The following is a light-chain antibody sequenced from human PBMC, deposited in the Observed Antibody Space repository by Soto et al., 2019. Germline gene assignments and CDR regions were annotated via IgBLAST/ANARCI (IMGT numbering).Light chain of an antibody. Sequence: EIVLTQSPATLYLSPGERATLSCRASQSVSSYLAWYQQKPGQAPRLLIYDASNRATGIPARFSGSGSGTDFTLTISRLETEDFAVFYCQQYGTSEIIFGQGTRLEIK. J-gene: IGKJ5*01. CDR1: QSVSSY. CDR3: QQYGTSEII. CDR2: DAS. V-gene: IGKV3-11*01.